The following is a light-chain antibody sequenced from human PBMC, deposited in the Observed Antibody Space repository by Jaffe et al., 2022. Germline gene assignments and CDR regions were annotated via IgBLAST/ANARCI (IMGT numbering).Light chain of an antibody. CDR2: AAS. J-gene: IGKJ2*01. CDR1: QSISSY. Sequence: DIQMTQSPSSLSASVGDRVTITCRASQSISSYLNWYQQKPGKAPKLLIYAASSLQSGVPSRFSGSGSGTDFTLTISSLQPEDFATYCCQQSHTFGQGTKLEIK. CDR3: QQSHT. V-gene: IGKV1-39*01.